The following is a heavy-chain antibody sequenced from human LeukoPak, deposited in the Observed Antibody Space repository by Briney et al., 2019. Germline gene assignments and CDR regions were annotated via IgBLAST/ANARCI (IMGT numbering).Heavy chain of an antibody. CDR1: GGSISSGNW. D-gene: IGHD4-11*01. CDR3: ARALADDYSNWFDP. Sequence: SGTLSLTCAVSGGSISSGNWWSWVRQPPGKGLEWIGEIYHSGSTNYNPSLKSRVTISVDKSKNQFSLKLSSVTAADTAVYYCARALADDYSNWFDPWGQGTLVTVSS. V-gene: IGHV4-4*02. J-gene: IGHJ5*02. CDR2: IYHSGST.